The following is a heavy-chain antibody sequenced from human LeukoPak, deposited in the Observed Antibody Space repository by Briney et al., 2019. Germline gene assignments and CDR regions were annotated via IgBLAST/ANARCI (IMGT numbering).Heavy chain of an antibody. CDR3: ARALLPNYDFWSGLDY. Sequence: GGSLRLSCAASGFAFSSYAMHWVRQAPGKGLEWVAVISYDGSNKYYADSVKGRFTISRDNSKNTLYLQMNSLRAEDTAVYYCARALLPNYDFWSGLDYWGQGTLVTVSS. J-gene: IGHJ4*02. CDR1: GFAFSSYA. V-gene: IGHV3-30-3*01. D-gene: IGHD3-3*01. CDR2: ISYDGSNK.